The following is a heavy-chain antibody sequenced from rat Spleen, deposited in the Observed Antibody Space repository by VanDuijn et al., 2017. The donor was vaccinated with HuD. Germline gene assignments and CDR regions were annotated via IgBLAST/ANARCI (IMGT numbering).Heavy chain of an antibody. D-gene: IGHD1-12*01. CDR3: TRYYEGYVMDA. CDR2: ISWGGSST. V-gene: IGHV5-7*01. Sequence: EVKLVASGGGLVQPGRSLKLSCAASGFTFDDYGMAWVRQAPKNGLEWVASISWGGSSTYYLDNVKGRFTISRDNAKNALYLQMNNLRSEDTAIYYGTRYYEGYVMDAWGQGVSVTVSS. J-gene: IGHJ4*01. CDR1: GFTFDDYG.